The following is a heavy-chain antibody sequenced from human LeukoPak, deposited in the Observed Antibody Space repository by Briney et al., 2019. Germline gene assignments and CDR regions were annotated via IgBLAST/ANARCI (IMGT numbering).Heavy chain of an antibody. CDR3: ARTVPITIFGSFDY. D-gene: IGHD3-3*01. CDR1: GFTFSSYW. V-gene: IGHV3-7*01. J-gene: IGHJ4*02. CDR2: IKQDGSEK. Sequence: PGGSLRLSCAASGFTFSSYWVSWVRQAPGKGLEWVANIKQDGSEKYYVDSVKGRFTISRDNAKNSLYLQMNSLRAEDTAVYYCARTVPITIFGSFDYWGQGTLATVSS.